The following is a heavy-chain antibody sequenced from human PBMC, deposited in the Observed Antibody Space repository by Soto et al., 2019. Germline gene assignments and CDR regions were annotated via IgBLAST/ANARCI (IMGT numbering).Heavy chain of an antibody. CDR1: GFTFSDYY. CDR3: ARDEWRDIVVVVGARMDV. V-gene: IGHV3-11*01. Sequence: GGSLRLSCAASGFTFSDYYMSWIRQAPGKGLEWVSYISSSGSTIYYADSVKGRFTISRDNAKNSLYLQMNSLRAEDTAVYYCARDEWRDIVVVVGARMDVWGKGTTVTVSS. D-gene: IGHD2-15*01. J-gene: IGHJ6*04. CDR2: ISSSGSTI.